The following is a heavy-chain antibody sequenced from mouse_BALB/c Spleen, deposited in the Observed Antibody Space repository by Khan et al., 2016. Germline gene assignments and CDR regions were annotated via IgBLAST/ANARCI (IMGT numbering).Heavy chain of an antibody. CDR3: ARSIHDYGYVTY. Sequence: EVELVESGGGLVQPGGSLKLSCATSGFTFSDYYMYWVRQTPEKRLEWVAYISNGGGSTYYPDTVKGRFIISRYNAENTRYLQMSRLKSEDTAMYYCARSIHDYGYVTYWGQGTLVTVSA. V-gene: IGHV5-12*02. J-gene: IGHJ3*01. D-gene: IGHD1-2*01. CDR1: GFTFSDYY. CDR2: ISNGGGST.